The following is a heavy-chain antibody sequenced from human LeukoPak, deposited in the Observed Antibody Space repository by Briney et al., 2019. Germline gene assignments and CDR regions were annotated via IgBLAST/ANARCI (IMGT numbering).Heavy chain of an antibody. CDR3: ASSPYYDSSGDWYYFDY. CDR2: IYYSGST. V-gene: IGHV4-59*01. Sequence: SETLSLTCTAAGDSISSYYWSWIRQPPGKGLEWIGYIYYSGSTNYNPSLKSRVTISVDTSKNQISLKLTPVTAADTAVYSCASSPYYDSSGDWYYFDYWGQGTLVTVSS. CDR1: GDSISSYY. D-gene: IGHD3-22*01. J-gene: IGHJ4*02.